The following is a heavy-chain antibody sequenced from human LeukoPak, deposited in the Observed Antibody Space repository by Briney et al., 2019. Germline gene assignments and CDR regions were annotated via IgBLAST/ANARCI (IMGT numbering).Heavy chain of an antibody. V-gene: IGHV1-18*01. Sequence: ASVKVSCKASGYSFTTYGIYWVRQAPGQGLEWMGWISAYNGNTNYAQKLQGRVTMTTDTSTSTAYMELRSLRSDDTAVYYCARMPGGYFDYWGRGTLVTVSS. J-gene: IGHJ4*02. CDR2: ISAYNGNT. CDR3: ARMPGGYFDY. CDR1: GYSFTTYG. D-gene: IGHD2-2*01.